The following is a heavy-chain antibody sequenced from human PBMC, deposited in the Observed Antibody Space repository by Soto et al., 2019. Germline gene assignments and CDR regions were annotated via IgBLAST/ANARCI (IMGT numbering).Heavy chain of an antibody. CDR1: GYTFTSYD. V-gene: IGHV1-8*01. D-gene: IGHD5-18*01. Sequence: GASVKVSCKASGYTFTSYDINWVRQATGQGLEWMGWMNPNSGNTGYAQKFQGRVTMTRNTSISTAYMELSSLRSEDTAVYYCARDEKEVQLWSSTYYYYGMDVWGQETTVTVSS. CDR2: MNPNSGNT. CDR3: ARDEKEVQLWSSTYYYYGMDV. J-gene: IGHJ6*02.